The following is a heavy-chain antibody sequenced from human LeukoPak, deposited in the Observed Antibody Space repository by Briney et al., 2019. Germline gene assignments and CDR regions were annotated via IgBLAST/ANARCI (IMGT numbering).Heavy chain of an antibody. Sequence: SETLSLTCAVYGGSFSGYYWSWIRQPPGKGLEWIGEINHSGSTNYNPSLKSRVTISVDTSKNQFSLKLSSVTAADTAVYYCARAGDSSGYYRRVHYCYGMDVWGQGTTVTVSS. V-gene: IGHV4-34*01. CDR2: INHSGST. D-gene: IGHD3-22*01. CDR3: ARAGDSSGYYRRVHYCYGMDV. CDR1: GGSFSGYY. J-gene: IGHJ6*02.